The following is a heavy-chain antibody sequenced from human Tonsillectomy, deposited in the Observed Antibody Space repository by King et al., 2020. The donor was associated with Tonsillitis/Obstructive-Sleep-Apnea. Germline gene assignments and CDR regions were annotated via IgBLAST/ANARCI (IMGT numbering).Heavy chain of an antibody. CDR1: GFTFSSYE. CDR3: ARVVKDAFDI. CDR2: ISSSGSTI. J-gene: IGHJ3*02. Sequence: QLVQSGGGLVQPGGSLRLSCAASGFTFSSYEMNWVRQAPGKGLEWVSYISSSGSTIYYADSVKGRFTISRDNAKNPLYLQMNSLRAEDTAVYYCARVVKDAFDIWGQGTMVTVSS. V-gene: IGHV3-48*03. D-gene: IGHD3-22*01.